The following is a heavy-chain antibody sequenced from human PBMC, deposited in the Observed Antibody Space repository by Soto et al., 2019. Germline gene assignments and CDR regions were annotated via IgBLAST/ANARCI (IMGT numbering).Heavy chain of an antibody. J-gene: IGHJ4*02. D-gene: IGHD3-10*01. CDR3: ARDGQYYYGSGSYYNPTHFDY. CDR1: GFTFSSYW. CDR2: IKQDGSEK. V-gene: IGHV3-7*01. Sequence: GGSLRLSCAASGFTFSSYWMSWVRQAPGKGQEWVANIKQDGSEKYYVDSVKGRFTISRDNAKNSLYLQMNSLRAEDTAVYYCARDGQYYYGSGSYYNPTHFDYWGQGTLVTVSS.